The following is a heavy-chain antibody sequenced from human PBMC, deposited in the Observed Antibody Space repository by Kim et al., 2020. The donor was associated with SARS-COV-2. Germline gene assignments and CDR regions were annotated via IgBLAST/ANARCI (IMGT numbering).Heavy chain of an antibody. Sequence: GGSLRLSCAASGFTFSSYGMHWVRQAPGKRLEWVAVISYDGSNKYYADSVKGRFTISRDNSKNTLYLQMNSLRAEDTAVYYCAKWGYSSDHAGDFDYWGQEPWSPSP. V-gene: IGHV3-30*18. D-gene: IGHD6-19*01. J-gene: IGHJ4*01. CDR1: GFTFSSYG. CDR2: ISYDGSNK. CDR3: AKWGYSSDHAGDFDY.